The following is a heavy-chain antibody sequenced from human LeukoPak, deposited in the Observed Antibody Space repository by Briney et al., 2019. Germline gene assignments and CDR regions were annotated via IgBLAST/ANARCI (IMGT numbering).Heavy chain of an antibody. V-gene: IGHV5-51*01. CDR2: IYPSDSDT. CDR3: ARLEGNAFLDY. CDR1: GYRFTNYW. D-gene: IGHD4-23*01. J-gene: IGHJ4*02. Sequence: GESVKISCKGSGYRFTNYWIGWVRQMPGKGLEWMGIIYPSDSDTRYSPSFQGQVTISTDKSISTAYLQWSGLKASDTAMYYCARLEGNAFLDYWGQGTLVIVSS.